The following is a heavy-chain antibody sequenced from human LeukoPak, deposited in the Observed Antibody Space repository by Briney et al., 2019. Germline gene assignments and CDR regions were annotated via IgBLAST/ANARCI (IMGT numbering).Heavy chain of an antibody. J-gene: IGHJ4*02. D-gene: IGHD1-1*01. CDR2: INSSGGST. CDR1: GYTFTSYY. CDR3: ARTQTYTGYFDY. Sequence: ASVKVSCKASGYTFTSYYMHWVRQAPGQGLEWMGIINSSGGSTSYAQKFQGRVTMTRDMSTSTLYMELSSLRSEDTAVYYCARTQTYTGYFDYWGQGTLVTVSS. V-gene: IGHV1-46*01.